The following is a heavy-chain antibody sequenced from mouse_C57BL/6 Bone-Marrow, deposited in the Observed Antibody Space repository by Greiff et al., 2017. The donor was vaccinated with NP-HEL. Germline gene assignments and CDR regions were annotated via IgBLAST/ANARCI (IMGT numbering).Heavy chain of an antibody. CDR1: GYTFTSYW. D-gene: IGHD2-1*01. V-gene: IGHV1-69*01. CDR2: IDPSDSYT. J-gene: IGHJ4*01. Sequence: VQLQQPGAELVMPGASVKLSCKASGYTFTSYWMHWVKQRPGQGLEWIGEIDPSDSYTNYNQKFKGKSTLTVDKSSSTAYMQLSSLTSADSAVYYCAIDYGNYCWYAMDYWGQGTSVTVSS. CDR3: AIDYGNYCWYAMDY.